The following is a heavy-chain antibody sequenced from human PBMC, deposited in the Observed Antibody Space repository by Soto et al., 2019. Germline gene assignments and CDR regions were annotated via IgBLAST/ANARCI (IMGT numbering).Heavy chain of an antibody. J-gene: IGHJ4*02. CDR2: INPSGGSP. V-gene: IGHV1-46*03. D-gene: IGHD6-13*01. CDR3: ARPWYSSSCPLFDY. CDR1: GCTITCNY. Sequence: GXSVKVSCEASGCTITCNYMHWVRQDRGPXLDWMGIINPSGGSPRYDHKFQGRVXXTRDMPTXXVYNQLTRLRSEDKAVYYCARPWYSSSCPLFDYWGQGTLLTASS.